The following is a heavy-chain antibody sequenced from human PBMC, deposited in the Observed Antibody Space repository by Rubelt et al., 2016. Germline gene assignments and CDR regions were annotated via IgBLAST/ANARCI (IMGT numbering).Heavy chain of an antibody. CDR2: ISAYNGNT. J-gene: IGHJ4*02. D-gene: IGHD3-3*01. V-gene: IGHV1-18*01. CDR3: ARDRSNYDFWSGYYTFDY. Sequence: GAEVKKPGASVKVSCKASGYTFTSYGISWVRQAPGQGLEWMGWISAYNGNTNYAQKLQGRVTMTTDTSTSTAYMELRSLRSDDTAVYYCARDRSNYDFWSGYYTFDYWGQGTLVTVSS. CDR1: GYTFTSYG.